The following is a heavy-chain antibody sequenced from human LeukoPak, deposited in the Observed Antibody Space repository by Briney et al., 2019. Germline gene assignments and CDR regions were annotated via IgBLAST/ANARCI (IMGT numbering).Heavy chain of an antibody. CDR2: IKKEDGSEK. CDR1: GLPFSNFW. J-gene: IGHJ4*02. V-gene: IGHV3-7*01. Sequence: GGSLRLSCAASGLPFSNFWMTWVRQAPGKGLEWVANIKKEDGSEKNYVDSVRGRFTISRDNAKNSLYLQMSSLRVEDTAVYYCASGGHVDYCGQGTLVTVSS. CDR3: ASGGHVDY.